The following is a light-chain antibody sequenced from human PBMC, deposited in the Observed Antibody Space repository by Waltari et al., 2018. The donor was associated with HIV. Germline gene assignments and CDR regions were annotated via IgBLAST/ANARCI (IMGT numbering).Light chain of an antibody. J-gene: IGKJ1*01. CDR1: QSVLYSANNKNY. CDR2: WAS. V-gene: IGKV4-1*01. Sequence: DIVMTQSPDSLAVALGERATINCKSSQSVLYSANNKNYLAWYQQKAGQPPKLLIYWASTRESVVPDRFGGSGAGADFTLAISGLRAEDVAVYYCQQHYSTPPAFGQGTKVEIK. CDR3: QQHYSTPPA.